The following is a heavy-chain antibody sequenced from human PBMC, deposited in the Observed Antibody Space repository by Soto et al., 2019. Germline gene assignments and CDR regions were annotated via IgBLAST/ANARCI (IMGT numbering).Heavy chain of an antibody. V-gene: IGHV1-69*13. CDR2: IIPIFGTA. D-gene: IGHD6-13*01. CDR3: ARKGVYSSSWYYYYYGMDV. Sequence: ASVKVSCKASGGTFSSYAISWVRQAPGQGLEWMGGIIPIFGTANYAQKFQGRVTITADESTSTAYMELSSLRSEDTAVYYCARKGVYSSSWYYYYYGMDVCGQGTTGIVSS. J-gene: IGHJ6*02. CDR1: GGTFSSYA.